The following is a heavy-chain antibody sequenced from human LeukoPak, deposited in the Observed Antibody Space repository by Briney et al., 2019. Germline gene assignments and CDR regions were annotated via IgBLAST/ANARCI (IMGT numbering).Heavy chain of an antibody. CDR3: ARDSSSSSSYFDY. CDR1: GFTSSSYS. D-gene: IGHD6-6*01. Sequence: GGSLRLSCAASGFTSSSYSMNWVRQAPGKGLEWVSSISSSSSYIYYADSVKGRFTISRDNAKNSLYLQMNSLRAEDTAVYYCARDSSSSSSYFDYWGQGTLVTVSS. J-gene: IGHJ4*02. V-gene: IGHV3-21*01. CDR2: ISSSSSYI.